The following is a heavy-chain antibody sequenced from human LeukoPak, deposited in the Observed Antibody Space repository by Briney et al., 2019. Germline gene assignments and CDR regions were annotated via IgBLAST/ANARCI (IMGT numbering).Heavy chain of an antibody. Sequence: ASMKVSCKASGGTFSSYAISWVRQAPGQGLEWMGRIIPIFGIANYAQKFQGRVTITADKSTSTAYMELSSLRSEDTAVYYCARSHPQGQGYCSSTSCYNRGFGDYYYGMDVWGQGTTVTVSS. CDR2: IIPIFGIA. J-gene: IGHJ6*02. V-gene: IGHV1-69*04. D-gene: IGHD2-2*02. CDR3: ARSHPQGQGYCSSTSCYNRGFGDYYYGMDV. CDR1: GGTFSSYA.